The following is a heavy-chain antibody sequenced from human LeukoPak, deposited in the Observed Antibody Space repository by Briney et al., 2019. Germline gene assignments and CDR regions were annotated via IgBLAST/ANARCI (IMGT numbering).Heavy chain of an antibody. CDR2: IIPIFGTA. J-gene: IGHJ4*02. Sequence: ASVKVSCKASGGTFSSYAISWVRQAPGQGLEWMGRIIPIFGTANYAQKFQSRVTITTDESTSTAYMELSSLRSEDTAVYYCAREMNNYYDSSGYLGYWGQGTLVTVSS. V-gene: IGHV1-69*05. D-gene: IGHD3-22*01. CDR3: AREMNNYYDSSGYLGY. CDR1: GGTFSSYA.